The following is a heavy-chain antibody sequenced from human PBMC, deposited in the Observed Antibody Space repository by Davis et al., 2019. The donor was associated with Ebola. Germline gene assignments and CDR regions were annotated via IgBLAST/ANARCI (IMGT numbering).Heavy chain of an antibody. D-gene: IGHD6-13*01. V-gene: IGHV1-18*01. Sequence: AASVKVSCKASGYTFTRHVITWVRQAPGQGLEWMGWISAYNGNTNYAQNLQGRVTMTTDTSTSTAYMELRSLTSDDTAVYYCARDFGMITAAGTFDPWGQGTLVIVSS. CDR1: GYTFTRHV. CDR2: ISAYNGNT. CDR3: ARDFGMITAAGTFDP. J-gene: IGHJ5*02.